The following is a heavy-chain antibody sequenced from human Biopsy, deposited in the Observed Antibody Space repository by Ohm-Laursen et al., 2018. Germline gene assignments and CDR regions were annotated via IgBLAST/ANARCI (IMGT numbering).Heavy chain of an antibody. D-gene: IGHD2-2*01. CDR1: GGSISSDY. V-gene: IGHV4-4*08. Sequence: SETLSLTCTVSGGSISSDYWNWIRQPPGKGLEWIGYIYSSGGTDYNPSLKSRVTISLDTSKNQFSLTLTSVTVADTAIYYCARRPYTRDNWFDPWGQGTLVTVSS. CDR3: ARRPYTRDNWFDP. J-gene: IGHJ5*02. CDR2: IYSSGGT.